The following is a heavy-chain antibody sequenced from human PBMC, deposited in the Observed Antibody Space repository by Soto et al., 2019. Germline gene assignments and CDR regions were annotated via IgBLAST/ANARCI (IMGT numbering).Heavy chain of an antibody. J-gene: IGHJ6*02. CDR3: ARDWAERRLYYYYGLDV. CDR1: GFTLRNYW. Sequence: EAQLVESGGGLVQPGGSLRLSCEASGFTLRNYWMHWVRQAPGKGLVWVSRIVSDGSTTSYADSVKGRFTISRDNAKNTLYLQMNDLRAEDTAVYYCARDWAERRLYYYYGLDVWGQGTTGTGSS. D-gene: IGHD1-1*01. CDR2: IVSDGSTT. V-gene: IGHV3-74*01.